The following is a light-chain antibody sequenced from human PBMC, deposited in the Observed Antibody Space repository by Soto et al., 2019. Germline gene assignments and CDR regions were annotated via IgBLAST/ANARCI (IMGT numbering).Light chain of an antibody. CDR3: QHWNDYSWT. J-gene: IGKJ1*01. CDR1: QSISIW. CDR2: KTS. Sequence: DIHMTQSPSTLSASVGDRVTITCRASQSISIWLAWYQQKPGKAPNLLIYKTSSLETGVPSRFSGSGSGTEFTLTISSLQPDEFAAYYCQHWNDYSWTFGQGTKV. V-gene: IGKV1-5*03.